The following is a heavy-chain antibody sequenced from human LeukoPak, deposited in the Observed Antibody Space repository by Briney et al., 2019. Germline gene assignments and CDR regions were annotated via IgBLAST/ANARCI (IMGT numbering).Heavy chain of an antibody. V-gene: IGHV1-3*01. D-gene: IGHD5/OR15-5a*01. J-gene: IGHJ4*01. CDR2: INADNGYT. CDR3: ARVISDCADVNCFKGYFDY. CDR1: GYTFTNFA. Sequence: GASVKVSGKASGYTFTNFAIHWGRLAPGQSLEWMGWINADNGYTKYFQKFQGRVTFTRDTSANIAYMELSSLGSEDTAVYYCARVISDCADVNCFKGYFDYWGQGTPVTVSS.